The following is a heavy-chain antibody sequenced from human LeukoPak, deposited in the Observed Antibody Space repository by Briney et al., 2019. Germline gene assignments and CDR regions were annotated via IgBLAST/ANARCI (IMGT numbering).Heavy chain of an antibody. D-gene: IGHD6-19*01. CDR3: ARDLEYSSGWPDDY. J-gene: IGHJ4*02. V-gene: IGHV3-33*01. CDR1: GFTFSSYG. CDR2: IWYDGSNK. Sequence: PGGSLRLSCAASGFTFSSYGMHWVRQAPGKGLEWVAVIWYDGSNKYYADSVKGRFTISRDNSKNTLYLQMNSLRAEDTAVYYCARDLEYSSGWPDDYWGQGTLVTVSS.